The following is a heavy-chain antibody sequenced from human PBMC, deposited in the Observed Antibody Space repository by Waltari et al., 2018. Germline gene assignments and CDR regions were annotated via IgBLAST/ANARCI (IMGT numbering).Heavy chain of an antibody. CDR1: GYRLSDIS. CDR2: FGPEDGET. J-gene: IGHJ3*02. Sequence: QVQLVQPGAEVKNPGASVQVSCKVSGYRLSDISWHWLRQAPGQGLEWMGGFGPEDGETIYAQKFQGRVTMTEDTSTDTAYVELSNRRSEETGVYYWATRLVVVGTLLFGMWGQGTRVTVSS. CDR3: ATRLVVVGTLLFGM. D-gene: IGHD2-2*01. V-gene: IGHV1-24*01.